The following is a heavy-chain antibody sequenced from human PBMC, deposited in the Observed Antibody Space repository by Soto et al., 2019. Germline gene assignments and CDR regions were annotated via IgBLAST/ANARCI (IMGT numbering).Heavy chain of an antibody. CDR3: ARVTGTTGLYYYYYYGMDV. Sequence: GGSLRLSCAASGFTFSDYYMSWIRQAPGKGLEWVSYISSSGSTIYYADSVKGRFTISRDNAKNSLYLQMNSLRAEDTAVYYRARVTGTTGLYYYYYYGMDVWGQGTTVTVSS. D-gene: IGHD1-1*01. V-gene: IGHV3-11*01. CDR1: GFTFSDYY. J-gene: IGHJ6*02. CDR2: ISSSGSTI.